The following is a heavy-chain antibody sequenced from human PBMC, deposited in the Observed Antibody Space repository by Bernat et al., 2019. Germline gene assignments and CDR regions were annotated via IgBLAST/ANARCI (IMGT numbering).Heavy chain of an antibody. D-gene: IGHD6-13*01. CDR1: GYTFTGYY. CDR2: INPNSGGT. J-gene: IGHJ4*02. V-gene: IGHV1-2*04. CDR3: ARGGEAGIAALWAIDY. Sequence: QVQLVQSGAEVKKPGASVKVSCKASGYTFTGYYMHWVRQAPGQGLEWMGWINPNSGGTNYAQKFQGWVTMTRDTSISTAYMELSRLRSDDTAVYYCARGGEAGIAALWAIDYWGQGTLVTVSS.